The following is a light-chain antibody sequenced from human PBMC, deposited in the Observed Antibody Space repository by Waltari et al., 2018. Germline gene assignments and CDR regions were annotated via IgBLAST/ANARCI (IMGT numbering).Light chain of an antibody. CDR3: ASWDDSLNGHWV. Sequence: QSVLTQPPSASGTPGQRVTIPCSGSASNIGGNLVNWYQQLPGKAPKLLIYRSEQRPSGVPDRFSASKTGTSASLAISGLQSEDEADYFCASWDDSLNGHWVFGGGTKVTVL. J-gene: IGLJ3*02. CDR2: RSE. CDR1: ASNIGGNL. V-gene: IGLV1-44*01.